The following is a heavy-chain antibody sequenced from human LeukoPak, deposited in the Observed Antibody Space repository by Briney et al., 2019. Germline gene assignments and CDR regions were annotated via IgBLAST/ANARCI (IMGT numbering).Heavy chain of an antibody. CDR3: ARGAPGYSSSWYTGAEYFQH. V-gene: IGHV3-64*01. CDR2: ISSNGGST. D-gene: IGHD6-13*01. CDR1: GFTFSSYA. Sequence: GGSLRLSCAASGFTFSSYAMHWVRQAPGKGLEYVSAISSNGGSTYYANSVKGRFTISRDNSKNTLYLQMGSLRAEDMAVYYCARGAPGYSSSWYTGAEYFQHWGQATLVTVSS. J-gene: IGHJ1*01.